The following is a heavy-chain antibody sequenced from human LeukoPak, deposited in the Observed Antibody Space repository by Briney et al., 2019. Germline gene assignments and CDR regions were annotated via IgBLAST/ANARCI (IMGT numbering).Heavy chain of an antibody. V-gene: IGHV3-48*03. Sequence: PGGSLRLSCAASGFTFSSYEMNWVRQDPGKGLERVSYISSSGSTIYYADSVKGRFTISRDNAKNSLYLQMNSLRSDDTAVYYCARDGSGSYYPLDYWGQGTLVTVSS. D-gene: IGHD3-10*01. CDR2: ISSSGSTI. CDR3: ARDGSGSYYPLDY. J-gene: IGHJ4*02. CDR1: GFTFSSYE.